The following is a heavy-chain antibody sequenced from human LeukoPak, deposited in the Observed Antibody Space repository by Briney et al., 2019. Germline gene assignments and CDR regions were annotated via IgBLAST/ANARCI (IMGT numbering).Heavy chain of an antibody. CDR3: ARGPRNDP. V-gene: IGHV1-8*01. Sequence: GQGLERMGWVHPNGGNTAYAQKFQGRVTMTRDTSISTAYMELSGLTSDDTAVYFCARGPRNDPWGQGTLVTVSS. CDR2: VHPNGGNT. J-gene: IGHJ5*02. D-gene: IGHD1-14*01.